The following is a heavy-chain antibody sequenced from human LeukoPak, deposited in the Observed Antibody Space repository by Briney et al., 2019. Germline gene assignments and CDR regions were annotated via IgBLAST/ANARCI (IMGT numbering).Heavy chain of an antibody. Sequence: ASVKVSCKASGYTFTSYDINWVRQATRQGLEWMGWMNPNSGSTGYAQKFQGRDTITRNSSISTAYMELSGLRSEDTAVYCCARGRLMGYPYYFEYWGQGTLVTVSS. CDR2: MNPNSGST. V-gene: IGHV1-8*03. CDR3: ARGRLMGYPYYFEY. J-gene: IGHJ4*02. CDR1: GYTFTSYD. D-gene: IGHD5-12*01.